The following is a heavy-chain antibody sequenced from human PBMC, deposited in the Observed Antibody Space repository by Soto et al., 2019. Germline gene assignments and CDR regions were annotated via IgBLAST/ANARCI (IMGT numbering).Heavy chain of an antibody. CDR2: ISAYNGNT. Sequence: QVLLVQSGAEVKKHGASVKVSCKASGYTFNSYGVSWVRQAPGQGLEWMGWISAYNGNTKYSQNLQGRVNMTIDTTTSSAYLEVRSLRSDDTAIYYCARYFWSGQLPFYFDQWGQGTLVTVSS. V-gene: IGHV1-18*01. J-gene: IGHJ4*02. CDR3: ARYFWSGQLPFYFDQ. CDR1: GYTFNSYG. D-gene: IGHD3-3*01.